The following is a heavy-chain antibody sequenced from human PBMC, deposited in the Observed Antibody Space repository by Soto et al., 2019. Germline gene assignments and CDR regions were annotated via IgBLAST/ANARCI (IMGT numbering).Heavy chain of an antibody. CDR2: INHSAST. CDR3: ARGGGRGGDSDAFDI. J-gene: IGHJ3*02. D-gene: IGHD2-21*02. Sequence: WTWIRQVPGKGLEWIGEINHSASTNYNPSLKSRVTISEDTSKNQISLKLNSVTAADTAVYFCARGGGRGGDSDAFDIWGQGTMVTVSS. V-gene: IGHV4-34*01.